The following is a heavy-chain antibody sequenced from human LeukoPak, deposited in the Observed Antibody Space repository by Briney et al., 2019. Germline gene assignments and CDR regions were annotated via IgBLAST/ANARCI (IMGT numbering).Heavy chain of an antibody. J-gene: IGHJ3*02. CDR1: GFTFSSYA. CDR3: AKDSFSHNGIYDALDI. D-gene: IGHD2-8*01. V-gene: IGHV3-23*01. CDR2: IGGGPV. Sequence: GGSLRLSCAASGFTFSSYAMTWVRQPPGKGLEWVSTIGGGPVYYADSVRGRFTISRDDSKNTVFLQMSSLRVEDTAIYYCAKDSFSHNGIYDALDIWGQGTMVTVSS.